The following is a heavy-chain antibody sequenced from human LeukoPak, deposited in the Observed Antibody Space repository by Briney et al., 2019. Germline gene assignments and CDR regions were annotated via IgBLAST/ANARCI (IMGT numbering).Heavy chain of an antibody. CDR3: AGLVVPAAISY. V-gene: IGHV5-51*01. D-gene: IGHD2-2*01. CDR1: GYDFTNYW. CDR2: INPGASDT. Sequence: SLQISCHASGYDFTNYWICCGRQMSGKPLDWMGIINPGASDTPYRPSFHGKATVSVDKSVSPAYLQWTSLKASDSAMSYCAGLVVPAAISYWGQGTLVNV. J-gene: IGHJ4*02.